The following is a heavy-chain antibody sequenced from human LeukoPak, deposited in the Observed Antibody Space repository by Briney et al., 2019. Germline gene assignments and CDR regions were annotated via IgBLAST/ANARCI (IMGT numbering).Heavy chain of an antibody. CDR3: ARRGAVAGTFDF. CDR1: GFTFSSYW. Sequence: GGSLRLSCAASGFTFSSYWMHWVRQAPGKGLVWVSRINSDGSSTNYADSVKGRFTISRDNAKNTLYLQMYSLRAEDTAVYYCARRGAVAGTFDFWGQGTLVTVSS. CDR2: INSDGSST. D-gene: IGHD6-19*01. V-gene: IGHV3-74*01. J-gene: IGHJ4*02.